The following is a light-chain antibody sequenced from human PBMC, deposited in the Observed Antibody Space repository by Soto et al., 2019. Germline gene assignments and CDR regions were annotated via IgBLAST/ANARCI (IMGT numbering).Light chain of an antibody. CDR1: SSDVGGYDS. CDR2: GVT. J-gene: IGLJ1*01. Sequence: QSALTQPASVSGSPGQSITISCTGTSSDVGGYDSVCWYQQHPGKAPKVMIYGVTNRPSGVSDRFSGSKSGNTASLTISGLQAEDEGDYYCQSYDSTLSARYVFGTGTKLTVL. V-gene: IGLV2-14*01. CDR3: QSYDSTLSARYV.